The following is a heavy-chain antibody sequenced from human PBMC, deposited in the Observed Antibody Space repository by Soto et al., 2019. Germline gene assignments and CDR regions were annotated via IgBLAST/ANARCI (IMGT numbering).Heavy chain of an antibody. CDR1: GGTFSSYA. CDR3: ARALYDSSGYYYHFDY. D-gene: IGHD3-22*01. CDR2: IIPIFGTA. V-gene: IGHV1-69*01. J-gene: IGHJ4*02. Sequence: QVQLVQSGAEVKKPGSSVKVSCKASGGTFSSYAISWVRQAPGQGLEWMGGIIPIFGTANYAQKFQGRVTITADESTSTAYMELSSLRSDDTAVYYCARALYDSSGYYYHFDYWGQGTLVTVSS.